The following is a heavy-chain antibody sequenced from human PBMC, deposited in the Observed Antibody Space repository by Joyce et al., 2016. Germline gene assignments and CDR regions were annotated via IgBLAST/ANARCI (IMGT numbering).Heavy chain of an antibody. CDR3: AHSARGSDSSYWYFDL. J-gene: IGHJ2*01. Sequence: QITLRESGPTLVKPTQTLTLTCTFSGFSLSAIGVGVGWIRQPPGKALEWLALIHWDDDKRYSPSLKSSLTITKDTSKNQVVLRMTNMAPVDTATYYCAHSARGSDSSYWYFDLWGRGILVTVST. CDR1: GFSLSAIGVG. CDR2: IHWDDDK. D-gene: IGHD3-10*01. V-gene: IGHV2-5*02.